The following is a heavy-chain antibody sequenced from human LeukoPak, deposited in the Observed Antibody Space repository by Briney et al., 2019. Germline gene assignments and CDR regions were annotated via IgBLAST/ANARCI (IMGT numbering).Heavy chain of an antibody. D-gene: IGHD6-6*01. J-gene: IGHJ4*02. CDR1: GFTFSIYA. V-gene: IGHV3-23*01. CDR2: ISGSGDNT. CDR3: ASGEYSSSSWDY. Sequence: GGTLRLSCAASGFTFSIYAMSWVRQAPGKGLEWVSTISGSGDNTYYAESVKGRFTISRDNSKNTLYLQMSSLRAADTAVYYCASGEYSSSSWDYWGQGTLVTVSS.